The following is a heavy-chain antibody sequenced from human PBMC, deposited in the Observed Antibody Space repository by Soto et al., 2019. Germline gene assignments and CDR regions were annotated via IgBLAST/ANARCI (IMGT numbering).Heavy chain of an antibody. CDR2: IYYSGST. D-gene: IGHD6-13*01. Sequence: SETLSLTCTGSGGSISSYYWSWIRQPPGKGLEWIGYIYYSGSTNYNPSLKSRVTISVDTSKNQFSLKLSSVTAADTAVYYCARDKPLWVAAAAPYSYYGMDVWGQGTTVT. CDR3: ARDKPLWVAAAAPYSYYGMDV. V-gene: IGHV4-59*01. CDR1: GGSISSYY. J-gene: IGHJ6*02.